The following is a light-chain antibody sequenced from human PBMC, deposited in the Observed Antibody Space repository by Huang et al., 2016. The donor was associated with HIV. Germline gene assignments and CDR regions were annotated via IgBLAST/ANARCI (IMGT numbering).Light chain of an antibody. CDR3: HQYYITPQT. CDR1: QGILKTSNNSNC. CDR2: WVS. Sequence: DIALTQSPGSLALSLGERAAINCTASQGILKTSNNSNCINVYQVKSGQPPKLLIYWVSTQESGVPDRFSGRGYGTDFTLTIAGLQAEDVAVYYCHQYYITPQTFGQGTRVEVK. J-gene: IGKJ1*01. V-gene: IGKV4-1*01.